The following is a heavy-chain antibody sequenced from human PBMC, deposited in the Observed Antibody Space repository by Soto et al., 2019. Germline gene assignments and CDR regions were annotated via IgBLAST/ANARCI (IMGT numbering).Heavy chain of an antibody. CDR2: ISYDGSNK. D-gene: IGHD1-26*01. J-gene: IGHJ6*02. Sequence: QVQLVESGGGVVQPGRSLRLSCAASGFTFSSYAMHWVRQAPGKGLEWVAVISYDGSNKYYADSVKGRFTISRDNSKNXXYLQRNSLRAEDTAVYYCARDIWGGSYYYYYGMDVWGQGTTVTVSS. CDR1: GFTFSSYA. CDR3: ARDIWGGSYYYYYGMDV. V-gene: IGHV3-30-3*01.